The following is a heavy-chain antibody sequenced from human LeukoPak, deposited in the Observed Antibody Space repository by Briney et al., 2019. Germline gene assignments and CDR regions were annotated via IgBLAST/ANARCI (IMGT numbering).Heavy chain of an antibody. CDR1: GYSFTSYW. J-gene: IGHJ3*02. CDR3: ASDSSGYRDAFDI. D-gene: IGHD3-22*01. V-gene: IGHV5-51*01. CDR2: IYPCDSDT. Sequence: KPGESLKISCKGSGYSFTSYWLGWVRQMPGKGLEWMGIIYPCDSDTRSSPSFQGQVTISADKSISTAYLQWSSLKASDTAMYYCASDSSGYRDAFDIWGQGTMVTVSS.